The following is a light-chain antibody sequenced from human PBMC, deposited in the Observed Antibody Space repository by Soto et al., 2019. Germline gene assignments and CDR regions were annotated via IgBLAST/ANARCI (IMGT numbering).Light chain of an antibody. V-gene: IGKV3-20*01. Sequence: EIVLTQSPGTLSLSPGERATLSCRASQSVTSSSLAWYQHKPGQAPRLLIYGASSRATGIPDRFSGSGSGTDFTLTISRLEPEDFVVYYCQQYGSSPRTFGQGTKVQIK. CDR2: GAS. J-gene: IGKJ1*01. CDR1: QSVTSSS. CDR3: QQYGSSPRT.